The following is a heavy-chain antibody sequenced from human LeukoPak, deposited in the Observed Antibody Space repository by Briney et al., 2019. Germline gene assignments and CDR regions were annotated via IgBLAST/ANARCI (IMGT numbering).Heavy chain of an antibody. CDR1: GFTFDDYA. Sequence: PGGSLRLSCAASGFTFDDYAMHWVRQAPGKGLEWVSGISWNSGSIGYADSVKGRFTISRDNAKNSLYLQMNSLRAEDTALYYCARSSSSGWFDPWGQGTLVTVSS. CDR2: ISWNSGSI. V-gene: IGHV3-9*01. J-gene: IGHJ5*02. CDR3: ARSSSSGWFDP. D-gene: IGHD6-6*01.